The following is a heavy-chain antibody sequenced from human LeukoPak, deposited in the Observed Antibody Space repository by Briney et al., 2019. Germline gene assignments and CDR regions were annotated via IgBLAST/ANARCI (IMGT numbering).Heavy chain of an antibody. CDR2: IYYSGST. J-gene: IGHJ3*02. V-gene: IGHV4-39*01. Sequence: SETLSLTCTVSGGSISSSSYYWGWIRQPPGKGLEWIGNIYYSGSTYYNPSLKSRVTTSADTSKNQFSLKLSSVTAADTAVYYCARLGGYSGYDVALGAFDIWGQGTMVTVSS. D-gene: IGHD5-12*01. CDR1: GGSISSSSYY. CDR3: ARLGGYSGYDVALGAFDI.